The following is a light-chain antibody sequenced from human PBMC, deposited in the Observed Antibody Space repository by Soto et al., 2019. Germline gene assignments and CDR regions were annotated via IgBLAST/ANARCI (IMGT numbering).Light chain of an antibody. Sequence: DIQMTQSPSTLSASVGDKVTITCRASQSISSWLAWYQQKPGKAPKLLIYKASTLESGVPSNFSGSGSGTEFTLSISSLQPEDFATYYCQQYHEYWFGQGTKVDIK. CDR1: QSISSW. V-gene: IGKV1-5*03. J-gene: IGKJ1*01. CDR2: KAS. CDR3: QQYHEYW.